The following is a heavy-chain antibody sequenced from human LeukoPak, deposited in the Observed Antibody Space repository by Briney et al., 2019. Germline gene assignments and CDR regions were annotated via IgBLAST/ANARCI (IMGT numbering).Heavy chain of an antibody. CDR3: ARVPYYYGSGSYYGVYYYYGMDV. CDR1: GRSFSGYY. D-gene: IGHD3-10*01. Sequence: PSETLSLTCALYGRSFSGYYWSWIRQPPGKGLEWIGEINHSGRTNYNPSLKSRVTISVDTSKNQFSLKLSSVTAADTAVYYCARVPYYYGSGSYYGVYYYYGMDVWGKGTTVTVSS. V-gene: IGHV4-34*01. CDR2: INHSGRT. J-gene: IGHJ6*04.